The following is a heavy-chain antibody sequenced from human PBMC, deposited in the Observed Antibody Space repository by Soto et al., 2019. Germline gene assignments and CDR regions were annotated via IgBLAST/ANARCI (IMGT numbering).Heavy chain of an antibody. D-gene: IGHD4-17*01. V-gene: IGHV3-33*01. J-gene: IGHJ6*02. CDR1: GFTFRHYG. Sequence: QVQLVESGGGVVQPGRSLRLSCAASGFTFRHYGMHGVRQDPGKGLEWAAVLCYDGSNKYYADSVKGRFTISRDNSKNKLNLQMNSVGDEDSTLYCYAGAIGANGMDVWGQGTTVTVAS. CDR2: LCYDGSNK. CDR3: AGAIGANGMDV.